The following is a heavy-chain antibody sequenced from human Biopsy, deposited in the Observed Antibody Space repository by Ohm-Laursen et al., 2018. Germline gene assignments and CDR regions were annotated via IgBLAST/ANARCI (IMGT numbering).Heavy chain of an antibody. CDR3: ARGSGYFKLDV. CDR2: INQSGST. D-gene: IGHD5-12*01. Sequence: GTLSLTCIVNGESSSGYFWNWIRQPPGKGLEWIGEINQSGSTKYNPSLKRRATLSADSSNSQFSLRLTSVTAADTAIYYCARGSGYFKLDVWGQGTTVTVSS. V-gene: IGHV4-34*01. CDR1: GESSSGYF. J-gene: IGHJ6*02.